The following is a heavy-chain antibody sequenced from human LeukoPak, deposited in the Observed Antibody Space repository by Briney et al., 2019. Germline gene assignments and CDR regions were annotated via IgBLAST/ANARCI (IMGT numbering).Heavy chain of an antibody. V-gene: IGHV4-34*01. CDR3: AREYCSSTSCYYYYYYYYMDV. CDR1: GGSISSYY. CDR2: INHSGST. D-gene: IGHD2-2*01. Sequence: SETLSLTXTVSGGSISSYYWSWIRQPPGKGMEWIGEINHSGSTNYNPSLKSRVTISVDTSKNQFSLKLSSVTAADTAVYYCAREYCSSTSCYYYYYYYYMDVWGKGTTVTVSS. J-gene: IGHJ6*03.